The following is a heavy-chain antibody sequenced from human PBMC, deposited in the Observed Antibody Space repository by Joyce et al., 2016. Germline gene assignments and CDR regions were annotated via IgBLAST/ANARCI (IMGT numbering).Heavy chain of an antibody. V-gene: IGHV3-21*01. CDR1: GFTFSSSS. J-gene: IGHJ6*02. CDR2: ISGTSYYI. D-gene: IGHD3-16*01. CDR3: ARGGISYYYAMDV. Sequence: QLVESGGGVVKPGGSLRLSCEASGFTFSSSSMSWFRQAPGKGLEWVEAISGTSYYIFHAETVRGRFTVSRDNAKKTLYLQMNSLRAEDSAVFYCARGGISYYYAMDVWGQGTTVTVSS.